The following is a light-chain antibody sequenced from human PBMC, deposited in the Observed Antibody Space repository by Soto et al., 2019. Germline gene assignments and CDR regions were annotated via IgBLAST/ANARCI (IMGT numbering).Light chain of an antibody. Sequence: DNQVTQSPSCLSASIGDRFTITCRARQGISKYLAWYQQKPGKVPKLVIYAASTLQSGVPARFSGSGSGTDFALTIISLQPEDFATYLGKQYNSYSAVGPGTKVDIK. CDR3: KQYNSYSA. J-gene: IGKJ1*01. CDR2: AAS. V-gene: IGKV1-27*01. CDR1: QGISKY.